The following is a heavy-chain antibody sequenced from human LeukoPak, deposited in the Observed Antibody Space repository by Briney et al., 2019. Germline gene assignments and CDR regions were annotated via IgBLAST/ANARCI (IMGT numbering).Heavy chain of an antibody. V-gene: IGHV3-21*01. J-gene: IGHJ1*01. CDR1: GLTFSSYS. D-gene: IGHD3-22*01. CDR2: ISSSSSYI. CDR3: ARSNIKYYYDSSGYFEYFQH. Sequence: SGGSLRLSCAASGLTFSSYSMNWVRQAPGKGLEWVSSISSSSSYIYYADSVKGRFTISRDNAKNSLYLQMNSLRAEDTAVYYCARSNIKYYYDSSGYFEYFQHWGQGTLVTVSS.